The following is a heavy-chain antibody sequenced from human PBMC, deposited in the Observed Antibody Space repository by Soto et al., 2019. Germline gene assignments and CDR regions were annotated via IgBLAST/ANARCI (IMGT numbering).Heavy chain of an antibody. CDR3: ARDRCYDGTCYSASDS. CDR1: GFRFSTYN. D-gene: IGHD2-15*01. CDR2: ISTTSFTI. Sequence: EMRLMESGGGLVQPGGSLRLSCAASGFRFSTYNMDWVRQAPGKGPEWIAHISTTSFTIYYADSVKGRFTISRDNDRNSLYLEMNSLRDEDTAVYYCARDRCYDGTCYSASDSWGQGTLVTVSS. V-gene: IGHV3-48*02. J-gene: IGHJ5*01.